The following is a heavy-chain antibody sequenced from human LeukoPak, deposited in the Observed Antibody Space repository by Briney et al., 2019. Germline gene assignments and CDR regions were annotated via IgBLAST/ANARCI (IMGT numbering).Heavy chain of an antibody. D-gene: IGHD3-22*01. CDR1: GGSFSGYY. Sequence: PSETLSLTCAVYGGSFSGYYWSWIRQPPGKGLEWIGEINHSGTTNYNPSLKSRVTISVDTSKNRFSLKLNSVTAADTAVYYCASRFYYDSSGYQDAFDIWGQGTMVTVSS. CDR2: INHSGTT. V-gene: IGHV4-34*01. J-gene: IGHJ3*02. CDR3: ASRFYYDSSGYQDAFDI.